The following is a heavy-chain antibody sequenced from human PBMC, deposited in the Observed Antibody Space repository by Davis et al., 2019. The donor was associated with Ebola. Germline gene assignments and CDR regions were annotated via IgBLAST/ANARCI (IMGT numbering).Heavy chain of an antibody. Sequence: SETLSLTCAVYGGSFSGYYWSWIRQPPGKGLEWIGEINHSGSTNYNPSLKSRVTISVDTSKNQFSLKLSSVTAADTAVYYCANIIAARHNHYYYMDVWGKGTTVTVSS. V-gene: IGHV4-34*01. D-gene: IGHD6-6*01. J-gene: IGHJ6*03. CDR3: ANIIAARHNHYYYMDV. CDR2: INHSGST. CDR1: GGSFSGYY.